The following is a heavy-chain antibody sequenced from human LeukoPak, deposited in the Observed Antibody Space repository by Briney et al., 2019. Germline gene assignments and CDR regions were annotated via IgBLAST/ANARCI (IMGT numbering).Heavy chain of an antibody. CDR1: GGTFSSYA. V-gene: IGHV1-69*04. J-gene: IGHJ6*02. CDR2: IIPILGIA. Sequence: ASVKVSCKASGGTFSSYAISWVRQAPGQGLEWMGRIIPILGIANYAQKFQGRVTMTEDTSTDTAYMELSSLRSEDTAVYYCARVRGVTMDVWGQGTTVTVS. D-gene: IGHD3-10*01. CDR3: ARVRGVTMDV.